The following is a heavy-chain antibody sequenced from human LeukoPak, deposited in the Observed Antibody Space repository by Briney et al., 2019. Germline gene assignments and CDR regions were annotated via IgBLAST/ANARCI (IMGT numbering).Heavy chain of an antibody. Sequence: PSETLSLTCTVSGGSISSSSYYWGWIRQPPGKGLEWIGSIYYSGSTYYNPSLKSRVTISVDTSKNQFSLKLSSVTAADTAVYYCARALGYYDSSGYTGNYYYYMDVWGKGTTVTISS. V-gene: IGHV4-39*07. D-gene: IGHD3-22*01. CDR2: IYYSGST. J-gene: IGHJ6*03. CDR1: GGSISSSSYY. CDR3: ARALGYYDSSGYTGNYYYYMDV.